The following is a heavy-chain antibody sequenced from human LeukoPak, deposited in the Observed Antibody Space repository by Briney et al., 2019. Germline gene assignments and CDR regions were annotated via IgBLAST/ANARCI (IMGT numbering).Heavy chain of an antibody. CDR2: TDTSWNT. V-gene: IGHV4-4*07. CDR1: GGSISSYY. CDR3: ARVSSSWYQDWYFDL. D-gene: IGHD6-13*01. J-gene: IGHJ2*01. Sequence: SETLSLTCTVSGGSISSYYWSWIRQPAGKGLEWIGRTDTSWNTNYKPSLKSRVTMSVDPSKKQFSLKLSSVTAADTAVYYCARVSSSWYQDWYFDLWSRRRLVT.